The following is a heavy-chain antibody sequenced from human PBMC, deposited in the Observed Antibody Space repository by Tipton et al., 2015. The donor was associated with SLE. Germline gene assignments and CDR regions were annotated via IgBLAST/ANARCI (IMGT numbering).Heavy chain of an antibody. J-gene: IGHJ4*02. CDR1: GGSISSGGYY. V-gene: IGHV4-61*02. D-gene: IGHD3-3*01. CDR2: IYTSGST. CDR3: ARGILEWSDY. Sequence: TLSLTCTVSGGSISSGGYYWSWIRQPAGKGLEWIGRIYTSGSTNYSPSLKSRVTISVDTSKNQFSLKLSSVTAADTAVYYCARGILEWSDYWGQGTLVTVSS.